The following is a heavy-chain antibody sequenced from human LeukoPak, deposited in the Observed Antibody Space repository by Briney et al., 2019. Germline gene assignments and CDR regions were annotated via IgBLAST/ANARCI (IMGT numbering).Heavy chain of an antibody. J-gene: IGHJ2*01. CDR3: AREVSGYFDL. D-gene: IGHD3-22*01. CDR1: GFTFSSYG. Sequence: PGRSLRLSCAASGFTFSSYGMHWVRQATGKGLEWVSAIGTAGDTYYPGSVKGRFTISRENAKNSLYLQMNSLRAGDTAVYYCAREVSGYFDLWGRGTLVTVSS. CDR2: IGTAGDT. V-gene: IGHV3-13*04.